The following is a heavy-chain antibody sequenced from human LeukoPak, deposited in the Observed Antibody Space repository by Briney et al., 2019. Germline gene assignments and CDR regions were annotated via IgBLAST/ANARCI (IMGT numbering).Heavy chain of an antibody. CDR2: IIPIFGTA. CDR3: AREALGIAAAGNAFDI. D-gene: IGHD6-13*01. J-gene: IGHJ3*02. V-gene: IGHV1-69*05. Sequence: GASVKVSCKASGGTFSSYAISWVRQGPGQGLEWMGGIIPIFGTANYAQKFQGRVTITTDESTNTAYMELSSLRSEDTAVYYCAREALGIAAAGNAFDIWGQGTMVIFSS. CDR1: GGTFSSYA.